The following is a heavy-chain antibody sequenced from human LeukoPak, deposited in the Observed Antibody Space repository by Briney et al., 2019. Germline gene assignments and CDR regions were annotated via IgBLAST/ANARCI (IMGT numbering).Heavy chain of an antibody. CDR2: IIPILGIA. CDR1: GGTFSSYA. CDR3: ARSDTTGPGRNPFDY. Sequence: RASVKVSCKASGGTFSSYAISWVRQAPGQGLEWMGRIIPILGIANYAQKFQGRVTITADKSTSTAYMELSSLRSEDTAVYYCARSDTTGPGRNPFDYWGQGTLVTVSS. D-gene: IGHD1-1*01. V-gene: IGHV1-69*04. J-gene: IGHJ4*02.